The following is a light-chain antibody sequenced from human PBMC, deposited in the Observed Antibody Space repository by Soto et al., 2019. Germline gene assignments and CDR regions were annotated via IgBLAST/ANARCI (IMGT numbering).Light chain of an antibody. CDR1: SSNIGSNY. J-gene: IGLJ3*02. CDR3: AAWDDSLNGWV. CDR2: RNN. Sequence: QTVVTQPPSASGTPGQRVTISCSGSSSNIGSNYVYWYQQLPGTAPKLLIYRNNQRPSGVPDRFSGSKSGTSASLAISGLQSEDEADYYCAAWDDSLNGWVFGGGTKLTVL. V-gene: IGLV1-47*01.